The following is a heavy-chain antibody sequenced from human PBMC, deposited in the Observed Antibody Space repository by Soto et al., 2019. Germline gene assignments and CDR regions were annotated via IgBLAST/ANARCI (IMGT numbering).Heavy chain of an antibody. Sequence: XVSLRLSCAVAGYTFGNHWMHWVRQAPGKGLEWVSRMNSDGSIINYADSVKGRFTVSRDNAKNTLYLQMNSLRVEDTAVYYCATAEVDYWGPGTLVTVSS. J-gene: IGHJ4*02. V-gene: IGHV3-74*01. CDR3: ATAEVDY. CDR2: MNSDGSII. CDR1: GYTFGNHW.